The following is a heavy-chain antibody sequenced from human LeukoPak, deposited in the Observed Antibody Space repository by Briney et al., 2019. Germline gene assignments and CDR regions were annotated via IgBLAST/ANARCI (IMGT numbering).Heavy chain of an antibody. CDR2: INTNTGNP. Sequence: ASVKVSCKASGYTFTGYYMHWVRQAPGQGLEWMGWINTNTGNPTYAQGFTGRFVFSLDTSVSTAYLQISSLRAEDTAVYYCARDASHVWIGYYFDYWGQGTLVTVSS. V-gene: IGHV7-4-1*02. D-gene: IGHD3-10*01. CDR1: GYTFTGYY. CDR3: ARDASHVWIGYYFDY. J-gene: IGHJ4*02.